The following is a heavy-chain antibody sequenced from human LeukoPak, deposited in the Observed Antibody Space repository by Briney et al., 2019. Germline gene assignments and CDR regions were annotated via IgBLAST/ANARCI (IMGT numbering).Heavy chain of an antibody. D-gene: IGHD3-22*01. Sequence: SETLSLTCTVSGGSISSSSYYWGWIRQPPGKGLEWIGSIYYSGSTYYNPSLKSRVTISVDTSKNQFSLKLSSVTAADTAVYYCARKTAFAPPHDSSDAFDIWGQGTMVTVSS. CDR3: ARKTAFAPPHDSSDAFDI. CDR1: GGSISSSSYY. V-gene: IGHV4-39*07. J-gene: IGHJ3*02. CDR2: IYYSGST.